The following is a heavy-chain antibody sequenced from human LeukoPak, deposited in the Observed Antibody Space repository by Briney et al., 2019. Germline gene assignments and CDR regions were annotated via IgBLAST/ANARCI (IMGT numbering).Heavy chain of an antibody. CDR3: VRVLWTWALNYYYGMDV. D-gene: IGHD2-8*02. Sequence: PGESLKISCTGSGYSFSTNWIGWVRQMPGKGLEWMGIIYPGDSDTRYSPSFQGQVTISADKSISTAYLQWSNLKASDTAMYYCVRVLWTWALNYYYGMDVWGQGTTVTVSS. V-gene: IGHV5-51*01. CDR1: GYSFSTNW. J-gene: IGHJ6*02. CDR2: IYPGDSDT.